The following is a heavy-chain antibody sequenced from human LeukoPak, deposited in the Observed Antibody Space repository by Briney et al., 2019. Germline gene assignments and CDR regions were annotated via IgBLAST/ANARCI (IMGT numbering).Heavy chain of an antibody. CDR2: IYYSGST. CDR1: GDSMSSSHYC. V-gene: IGHV4-39*01. J-gene: IGHJ5*02. D-gene: IGHD1-1*01. Sequence: SETLSLTCTVSGDSMSSSHYCWGWIRQPPGKGLEWIGSIYYSGSTYYNPSLKSRVTMSVDTSKKQFSLKLSSVTAADTAVYYCARHAVEAASRWFDPWGQGTLVTVSS. CDR3: ARHAVEAASRWFDP.